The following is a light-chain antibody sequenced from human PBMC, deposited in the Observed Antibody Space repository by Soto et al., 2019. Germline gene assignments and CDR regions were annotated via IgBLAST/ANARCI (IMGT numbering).Light chain of an antibody. J-gene: IGKJ4*01. Sequence: EIVMTQSPATLSVSPGERVTLSCRASQSVSTRLAWYQHKPGQSPRLLISGATTGATGIPPRFSASGSGTDFTLTVNSLQSEDIAVYYCQQHHNWPVTLGGGTKVDIK. CDR2: GAT. V-gene: IGKV3-15*01. CDR3: QQHHNWPVT. CDR1: QSVSTR.